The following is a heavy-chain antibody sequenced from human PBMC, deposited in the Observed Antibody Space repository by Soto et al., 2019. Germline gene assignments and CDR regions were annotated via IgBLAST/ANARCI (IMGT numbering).Heavy chain of an antibody. V-gene: IGHV3-74*01. Sequence: GGSLRLSCAASGFTFRSYWMHWVRQAPGKGLVWVSRIDRDGSSTSYADSVKGRVTISRDTAKNTLYLQMNSLRAEDTAVYYCAREIVTTGEYYFDSWGLGTLVTVSS. CDR1: GFTFRSYW. D-gene: IGHD1-1*01. CDR2: IDRDGSST. CDR3: AREIVTTGEYYFDS. J-gene: IGHJ4*02.